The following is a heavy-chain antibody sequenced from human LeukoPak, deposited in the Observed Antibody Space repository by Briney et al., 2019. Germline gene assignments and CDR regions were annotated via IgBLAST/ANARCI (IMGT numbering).Heavy chain of an antibody. CDR3: ARDWDTFSSSWFPAGY. J-gene: IGHJ4*02. Sequence: GASVKVSCKASGYTFTSYGISWVRQAPGQGLEWMGWISAYNGNTNYAQKLQGRVTMTTDTSTSTAYMEPRSLRSDDTAVYYCARDWDTFSSSWFPAGYWGQGTLVTVSS. CDR1: GYTFTSYG. V-gene: IGHV1-18*01. D-gene: IGHD6-13*01. CDR2: ISAYNGNT.